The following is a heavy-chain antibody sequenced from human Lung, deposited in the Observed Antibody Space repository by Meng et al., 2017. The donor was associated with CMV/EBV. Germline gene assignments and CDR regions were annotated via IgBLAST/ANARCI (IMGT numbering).Heavy chain of an antibody. J-gene: IGHJ5*02. CDR1: GFIFTDYY. CDR3: ARDVTYYYESSGYSTWFDP. D-gene: IGHD3-22*01. CDR2: ISSSGTNV. V-gene: IGHV3-11*01. Sequence: SCAASGFIFTDYYMSWIRQAPGKGLEWISYISSSGTNVYYADSVKGRFTISRDNAKKSLYLQMNSLRAEDTAVYYCARDVTYYYESSGYSTWFDPWGQGXLVTVSS.